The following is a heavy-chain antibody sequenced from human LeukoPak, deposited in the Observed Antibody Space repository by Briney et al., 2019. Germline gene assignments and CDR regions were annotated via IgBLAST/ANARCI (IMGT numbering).Heavy chain of an antibody. CDR3: ARAEVVPAAIFDY. V-gene: IGHV4-30-2*01. Sequence: PSQTLSLTCTVSGGSISSGGYYWSWVRQPPGKGLEWIGYIYHSGSTYYNPSLKSRVTISVDRSKNQFSLKLSSVTAADTAVYYCARAEVVPAAIFDYWGQGTLVTVSS. CDR2: IYHSGST. CDR1: GGSISSGGYY. D-gene: IGHD2-2*01. J-gene: IGHJ4*02.